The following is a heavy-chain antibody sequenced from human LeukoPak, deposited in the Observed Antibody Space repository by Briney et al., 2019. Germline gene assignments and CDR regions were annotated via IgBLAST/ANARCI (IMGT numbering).Heavy chain of an antibody. V-gene: IGHV3-21*01. D-gene: IGHD6-19*01. Sequence: PGGSLRLSCAASGFTFSSYSMNWVRQAPGKGLEWVSPISSSSSYIYYADSVKGRFTISRDNAKNSLYLQMNSLRAEDTAVYYCARENSGYSSGWYPLYSTIYFDYWGQGTLVTVSS. J-gene: IGHJ4*02. CDR2: ISSSSSYI. CDR3: ARENSGYSSGWYPLYSTIYFDY. CDR1: GFTFSSYS.